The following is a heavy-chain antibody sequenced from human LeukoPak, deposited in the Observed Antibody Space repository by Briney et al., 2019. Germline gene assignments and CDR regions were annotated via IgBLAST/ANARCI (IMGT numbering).Heavy chain of an antibody. CDR1: GFSFSMYW. CDR3: ARDTTYYESSAYYDSYDI. CDR2: IKRDGSER. D-gene: IGHD3-22*01. J-gene: IGHJ3*02. Sequence: GGSLRLSCEASGFSFSMYWMAWVRQAPGKGLEWVDNIKRDGSERHCLDSVRGRFTVSRDNAKNSLYLQLNSLRAEDTAVYFCARDTTYYESSAYYDSYDIWGQGTMVTVSS. V-gene: IGHV3-7*01.